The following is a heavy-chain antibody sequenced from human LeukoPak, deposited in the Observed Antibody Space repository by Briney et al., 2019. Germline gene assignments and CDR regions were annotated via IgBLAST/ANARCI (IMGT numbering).Heavy chain of an antibody. J-gene: IGHJ4*02. CDR1: GYTFTSYG. CDR3: ARDYPMGGGKEGSDY. Sequence: ASVKVSCKASGYTFTSYGISWVRQAPGQGLEWMGWISAYNGNTNYAQKLQGRVTMTTDTSTSTAYMELRSLRSDDTAVYYCARDYPMGGGKEGSDYWGQGTLVTVSS. CDR2: ISAYNGNT. D-gene: IGHD4-23*01. V-gene: IGHV1-18*01.